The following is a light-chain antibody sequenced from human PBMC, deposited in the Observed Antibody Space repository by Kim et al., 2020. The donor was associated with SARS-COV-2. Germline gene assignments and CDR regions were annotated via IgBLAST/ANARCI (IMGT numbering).Light chain of an antibody. J-gene: IGKJ3*01. CDR3: QQYKTYST. CDR1: QSVSDW. Sequence: GDRVIITCRASQSVSDWLAWYQQKPGKAPKLLINKASNLESGAPSRFNGSGSGTDFTLTIASLQPDDCATYYCQQYKTYSTFGPGTKVDIK. CDR2: KAS. V-gene: IGKV1-5*03.